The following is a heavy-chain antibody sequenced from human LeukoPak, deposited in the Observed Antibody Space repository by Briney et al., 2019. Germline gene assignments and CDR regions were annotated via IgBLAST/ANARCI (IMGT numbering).Heavy chain of an antibody. J-gene: IGHJ5*02. Sequence: ASVKVSCKASGYTFTSYGISWVRQAPGQGLEWMGWISAYNGNTNYAQKLRGRVTMTTDTSTSTAYMELRSLRSDDTAVYYCARDRVYDSSGYLGFDPWGQGTLVTVSS. D-gene: IGHD3-22*01. CDR2: ISAYNGNT. CDR1: GYTFTSYG. CDR3: ARDRVYDSSGYLGFDP. V-gene: IGHV1-18*01.